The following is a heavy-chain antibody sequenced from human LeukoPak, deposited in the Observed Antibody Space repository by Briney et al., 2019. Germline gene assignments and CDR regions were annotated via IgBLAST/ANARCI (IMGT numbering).Heavy chain of an antibody. D-gene: IGHD2-15*01. CDR3: VRGYCSGGSCYWFDY. J-gene: IGHJ4*02. Sequence: SETLSLTCTVSGGSISGYYWSWIRQPPGKGLEWIGYIYYSGSTNYNPSLRSRVTISVDTSKNQFSLKLNSVTAADTAEYYCVRGYCSGGSCYWFDYWGQGTLVIVSS. V-gene: IGHV4-59*08. CDR1: GGSISGYY. CDR2: IYYSGST.